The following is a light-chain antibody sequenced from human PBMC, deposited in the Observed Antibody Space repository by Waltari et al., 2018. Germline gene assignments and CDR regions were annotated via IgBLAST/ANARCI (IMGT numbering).Light chain of an antibody. V-gene: IGKV3-20*01. CDR2: AAS. J-gene: IGKJ1*01. CDR1: QSIGKY. Sequence: EVVLTLSPGTLSLSPGERATLSCRASQSIGKYLVWYQQRPGQAPRLLIYAASTRATGIPDRFSGSGDGTDFSLTISRLEPEDFAVYYCQNHERLPATFGQGTKVEIK. CDR3: QNHERLPAT.